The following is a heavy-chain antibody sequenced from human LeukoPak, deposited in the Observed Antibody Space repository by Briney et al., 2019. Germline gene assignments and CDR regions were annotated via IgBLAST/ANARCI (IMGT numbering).Heavy chain of an antibody. Sequence: GASVKVSCKASGYTFTKYGVSWVRQAPGQGLEWMGWISAYNGDIKYAQRGKGRVTMTTDTSTSTVYMELRSLRSDDTAVYYGARESGSVPLDIWGQGNMLTVFS. CDR3: ARESGSVPLDI. J-gene: IGHJ3*02. D-gene: IGHD6-19*01. CDR1: GYTFTKYG. CDR2: ISAYNGDI. V-gene: IGHV1-18*01.